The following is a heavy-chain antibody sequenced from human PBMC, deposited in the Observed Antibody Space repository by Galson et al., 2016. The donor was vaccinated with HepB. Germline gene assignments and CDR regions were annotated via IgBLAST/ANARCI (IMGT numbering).Heavy chain of an antibody. J-gene: IGHJ6*02. CDR3: ARDPASRYCTGGSCYALRGDV. CDR1: GFTFSSYG. CDR2: ISYEGSNK. Sequence: SLRLSCAASGFTFSSYGFYWVRQTPGKRLEWVAVISYEGSNKNYADSVKGRFIISRDNSRTTVYLQIDSLRSEDTAVYYCARDPASRYCTGGSCYALRGDVWGQGTTVTVSS. D-gene: IGHD2-15*01. V-gene: IGHV3-30*14.